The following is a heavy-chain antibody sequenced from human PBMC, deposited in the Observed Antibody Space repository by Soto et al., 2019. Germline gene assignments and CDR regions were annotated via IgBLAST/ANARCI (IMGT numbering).Heavy chain of an antibody. CDR2: ISGSGGST. CDR1: GFTFSSYA. CDR3: ASQWLRFFYYYYGMDV. J-gene: IGHJ6*02. D-gene: IGHD5-12*01. V-gene: IGHV3-23*01. Sequence: GSLRLSCAASGFTFSSYAMSWVRQAPGKGLELVSAISGSGGSTYYADSVKGRFTISRDNSKNTLYLQMNSLRAEDTAVYYCASQWLRFFYYYYGMDVRGQGTTVTVSS.